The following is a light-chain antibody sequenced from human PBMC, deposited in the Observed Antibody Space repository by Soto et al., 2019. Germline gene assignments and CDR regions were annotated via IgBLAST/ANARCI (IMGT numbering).Light chain of an antibody. V-gene: IGKV3-15*01. CDR2: GAS. CDR1: QSVSSN. J-gene: IGKJ1*01. CDR3: QQYTNWPPWT. Sequence: EIVMTQSPATLSVSPGERATLSSRASQSVSSNLAWYQQKPGQAPRLLIYGASTRATGIPARFNGSGSGTVFTLTIRSLQSEDFAVYYCQQYTNWPPWTFGQGTKVEIK.